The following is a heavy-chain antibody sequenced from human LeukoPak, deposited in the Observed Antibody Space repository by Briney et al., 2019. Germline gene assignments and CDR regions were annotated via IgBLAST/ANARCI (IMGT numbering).Heavy chain of an antibody. D-gene: IGHD4-17*01. CDR2: IYHSGST. J-gene: IGHJ4*02. CDR3: ARQTTATTYDY. Sequence: PSETLSLTCTVSGGSISSGYYWGWIRQPPGKGLEWIGSIYHSGSTFYNPSLKSRVTISVDTSKNQFSLKLSSVTAADTAVYYCARQTTATTYDYWGQGTLVTVSS. V-gene: IGHV4-38-2*02. CDR1: GGSISSGYY.